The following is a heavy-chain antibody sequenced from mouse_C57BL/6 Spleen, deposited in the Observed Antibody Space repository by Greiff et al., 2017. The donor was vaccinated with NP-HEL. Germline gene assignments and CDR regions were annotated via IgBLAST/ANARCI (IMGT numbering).Heavy chain of an antibody. CDR2: INPNNGGT. Sequence: EVQLQQSGPELVKPGASVKISCKASGYTFTDYYMNWVKQSHGKSLEWIGDINPNNGGTSYNQKFKGKATLTVDKSSSTAYMELRSLTSEDSAVYYCARFFLDYWGQGTSVTVSS. J-gene: IGHJ4*01. CDR1: GYTFTDYY. V-gene: IGHV1-26*01. CDR3: ARFFLDY.